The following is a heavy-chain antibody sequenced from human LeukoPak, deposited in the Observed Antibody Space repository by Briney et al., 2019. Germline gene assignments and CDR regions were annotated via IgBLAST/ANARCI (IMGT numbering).Heavy chain of an antibody. D-gene: IGHD3-10*02. V-gene: IGHV3-21*01. CDR1: GFTFSSYS. CDR2: ISSSSSYI. J-gene: IGHJ4*02. Sequence: GGSLRLSCAASGFTFSSYSMNWVRQAPGKGLEWVSSISSSSSYIYYADSVKGRFTISRDNAKNSLYQQMNSLRAEDTAVYYCARVFGEFEMGYWGQGTLVTVSS. CDR3: ARVFGEFEMGY.